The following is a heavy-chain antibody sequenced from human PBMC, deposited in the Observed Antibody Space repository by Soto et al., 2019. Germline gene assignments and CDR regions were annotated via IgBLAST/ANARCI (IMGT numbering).Heavy chain of an antibody. J-gene: IGHJ4*02. CDR1: GYTFTSYP. CDR3: ARVGGLYSSGWYGGY. CDR2: INAGNGNT. Sequence: GASVKVSCKASGYTFTSYPMHWVRQATGQRLEWMGWINAGNGNTKYSQKFQGRVTITRDTSASTAYMELSSLRSEDTAVYYCARVGGLYSSGWYGGYWGQGTLVTVSS. V-gene: IGHV1-3*01. D-gene: IGHD6-19*01.